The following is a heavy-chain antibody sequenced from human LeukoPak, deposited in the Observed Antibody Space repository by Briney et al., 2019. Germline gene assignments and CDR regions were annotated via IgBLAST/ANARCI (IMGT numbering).Heavy chain of an antibody. Sequence: GGSLRLSCAASGFTFSSYAMHWVRQAPGKGLEWVAVISYDGSNKYYADSVKGRFTISRDNSKNTLYLQMNSLRAEDTAVYYCARGNYYYDSSGYYYGEYFQHWGQGTLVTVSS. CDR1: GFTFSSYA. J-gene: IGHJ1*01. V-gene: IGHV3-30-3*01. D-gene: IGHD3-22*01. CDR3: ARGNYYYDSSGYYYGEYFQH. CDR2: ISYDGSNK.